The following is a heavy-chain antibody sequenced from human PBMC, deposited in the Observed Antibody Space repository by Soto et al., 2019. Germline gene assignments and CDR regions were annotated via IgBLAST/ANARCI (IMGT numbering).Heavy chain of an antibody. CDR3: ASSVRGVRRGINYDYGMDV. D-gene: IGHD3-10*01. V-gene: IGHV1-69*13. J-gene: IGHJ6*02. CDR2: SIPIFGTA. Sequence: SVKVSCKASGGTFSSYSISWVRQSPGQGLDWMGGSIPIFGTANYAQKFQGRVTITADESTSTAYMELSSLRSEDTAVYYCASSVRGVRRGINYDYGMDVWGQATTVTVSS. CDR1: GGTFSSYS.